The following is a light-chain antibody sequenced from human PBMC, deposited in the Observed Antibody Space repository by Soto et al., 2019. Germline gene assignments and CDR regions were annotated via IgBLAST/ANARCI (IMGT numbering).Light chain of an antibody. CDR3: QQRSNWPLT. CDR2: DAS. CDR1: QRVSXY. V-gene: IGKV3-11*01. J-gene: IGKJ4*01. Sequence: EIVLTQSPATLXLSPGERATXSXXASQRVSXYLAWYQQKPGQAPRLLMYDASNRATGIPARFSGSGSGTDFTLTISSLEPEDFAVYYCQQRSNWPLTFGGGTKVEIK.